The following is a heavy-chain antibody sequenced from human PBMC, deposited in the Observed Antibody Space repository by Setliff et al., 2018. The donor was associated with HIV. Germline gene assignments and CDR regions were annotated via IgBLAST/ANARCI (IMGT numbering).Heavy chain of an antibody. CDR3: ASRGISGAFDY. V-gene: IGHV4-4*02. CDR2: LFHSGST. Sequence: LSLTCAVSGDSIGVPNTNWWSRVRQPPGGGLEWIGELFHSGSTNYKPSLTTRATISIDPSKNLFSLTFSSASAADTAVYYFASRGISGAFDYWGQGTLVTV. J-gene: IGHJ4*02. D-gene: IGHD1-26*01. CDR1: GDSIGVPNTNW.